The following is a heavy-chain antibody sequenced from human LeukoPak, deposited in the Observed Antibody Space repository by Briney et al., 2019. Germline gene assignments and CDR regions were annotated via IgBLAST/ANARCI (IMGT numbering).Heavy chain of an antibody. CDR1: GFTFSSYA. CDR3: ARDVLRGGYFDY. CDR2: ISYDGSNK. D-gene: IGHD3-16*01. V-gene: IGHV3-30-3*01. Sequence: PGRSLRLSCAASGFTFSSYAMQWVRQAPGKGLEWVAVISYDGSNKYYADSVKGRFTISRDNSKNTLYLQMNSLRAEDTAVYYCARDVLRGGYFDYWGQGTLVTVSS. J-gene: IGHJ4*02.